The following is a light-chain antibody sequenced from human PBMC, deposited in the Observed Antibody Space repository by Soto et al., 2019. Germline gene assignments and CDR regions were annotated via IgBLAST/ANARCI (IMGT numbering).Light chain of an antibody. Sequence: EIVLTQSPATLSLSPGERATLYCRASQSISSYLAWYQQKPDQAPRLLIYDASNRATGIPARFSGSGSGTDFTLTISGLEPEDFAVYYCHQRSTWPFTFGPGTKVDIK. V-gene: IGKV3-11*01. CDR2: DAS. CDR1: QSISSY. J-gene: IGKJ3*01. CDR3: HQRSTWPFT.